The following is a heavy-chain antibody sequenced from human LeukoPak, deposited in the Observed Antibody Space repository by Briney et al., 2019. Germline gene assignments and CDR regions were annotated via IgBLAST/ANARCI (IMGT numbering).Heavy chain of an antibody. D-gene: IGHD3-9*01. V-gene: IGHV3-30*18. CDR3: AKVHQYDILTGYYLGENSYIDY. CDR1: GFTFSSYG. CDR2: ISYDGSNK. Sequence: GRSLRLSCAASGFTFSSYGMHWVRQAPGKGLEWVAVISYDGSNKYYADSVKGRFTISRDNSKNTLYLQMNSLRAEDTAVYYCAKVHQYDILTGYYLGENSYIDYWGQGTPVTVSS. J-gene: IGHJ4*02.